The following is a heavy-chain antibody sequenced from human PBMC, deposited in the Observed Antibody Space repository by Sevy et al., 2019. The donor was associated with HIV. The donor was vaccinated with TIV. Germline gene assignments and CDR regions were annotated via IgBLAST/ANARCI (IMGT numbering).Heavy chain of an antibody. D-gene: IGHD6-13*01. CDR3: AGGVGIAAAGTVYYYGMDV. J-gene: IGHJ6*02. Sequence: SETLSLTCAVSGGSISSSSWWSWVRQPPGKGLEWIGEIYHSGSTNYNPSLKSRVTISVDKSKNQFSLKLSSVTAADTAMYYCAGGVGIAAAGTVYYYGMDVWGQGTTVTVSS. CDR2: IYHSGST. CDR1: GGSISSSSW. V-gene: IGHV4-4*02.